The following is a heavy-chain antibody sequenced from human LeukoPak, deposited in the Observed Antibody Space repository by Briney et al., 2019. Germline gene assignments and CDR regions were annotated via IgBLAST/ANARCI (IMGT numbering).Heavy chain of an antibody. CDR1: GGSLSGYY. J-gene: IGHJ4*02. V-gene: IGHV4-59*01. CDR2: IYNSGST. D-gene: IGHD2-15*01. Sequence: PSETLSLTCTVSGGSLSGYYWSSMRQPPGKGLEWIGYIYNSGSTNYNPSLKSRVTMSVDTSKNQFSLKLSSVTAADTAIYNCARGVYCSGGSCHFDYWGQGTLVTVSS. CDR3: ARGVYCSGGSCHFDY.